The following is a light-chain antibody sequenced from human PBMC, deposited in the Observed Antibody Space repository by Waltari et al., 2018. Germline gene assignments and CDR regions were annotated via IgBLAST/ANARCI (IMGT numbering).Light chain of an antibody. CDR3: QQGNSFPPT. CDR2: AAS. CDR1: QEINGW. V-gene: IGKV1-12*01. J-gene: IGKJ1*01. Sequence: DIQMTQSPSSVSASVGTRVTITCRASQEINGWLTWYQQKPGKAPKLLIYAASTLQTGVPSRFSGGGSGTDFTLTITGLQPEDFAIYFCQQGNSFPPTFGQGTKVDIK.